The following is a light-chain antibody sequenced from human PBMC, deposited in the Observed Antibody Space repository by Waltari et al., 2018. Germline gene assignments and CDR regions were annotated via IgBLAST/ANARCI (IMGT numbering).Light chain of an antibody. V-gene: IGKV3-20*01. J-gene: IGKJ2*01. CDR3: QQYGSSVMYT. CDR2: GAS. CDR1: QSLSRSR. Sequence: EIVLTQSPGTLSLSPGESATLSCRASQSLSRSRLAWSLHQPGQAPRLLIYGASSRATGIPDRFSGSGSGTDFSLTISRVEPEDFAVYYCQQYGSSVMYTFGQGTKLEIK.